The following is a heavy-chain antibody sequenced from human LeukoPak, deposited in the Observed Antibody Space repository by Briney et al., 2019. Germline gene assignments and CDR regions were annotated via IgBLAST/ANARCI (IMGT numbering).Heavy chain of an antibody. D-gene: IGHD4-4*01. CDR1: GGSISSGGYS. CDR2: IYHSGST. Sequence: SETLSLTCAVSGGSISSGGYSWSWIRQPPGKGLEWIGYIYHSGSTYYNPSLKSRVTISVDRSKNQFSLKLSSVTAADTAVYYCARGHSVAVTTGYYYYYYGMDVWGQGTTVTVSS. J-gene: IGHJ6*02. V-gene: IGHV4-30-2*01. CDR3: ARGHSVAVTTGYYYYYYGMDV.